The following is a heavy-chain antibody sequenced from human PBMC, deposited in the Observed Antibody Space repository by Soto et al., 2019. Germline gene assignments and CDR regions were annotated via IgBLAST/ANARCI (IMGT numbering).Heavy chain of an antibody. CDR3: ARVAAQDYDILTGDNYYFDY. J-gene: IGHJ4*02. CDR1: GGSISSYY. D-gene: IGHD3-9*01. V-gene: IGHV4-59*01. Sequence: TLSLTCTVSGGSISSYYWSWIRQPPGKGLEWIGYIYYSGSTNYNPSLKSRVTISVDTSKNQFSLKLSSVTAADTAVYYCARVAAQDYDILTGDNYYFDYWGQGTLVTVSS. CDR2: IYYSGST.